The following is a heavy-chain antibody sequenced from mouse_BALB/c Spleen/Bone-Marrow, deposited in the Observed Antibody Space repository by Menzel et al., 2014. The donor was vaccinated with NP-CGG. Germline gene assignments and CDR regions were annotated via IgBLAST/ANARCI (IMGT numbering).Heavy chain of an antibody. CDR2: IRSGGINN. CDR3: ARQRGYAYAMDY. J-gene: IGHJ4*01. CDR1: GFAFSGYD. V-gene: IGHV5-12-1*01. D-gene: IGHD2-2*01. Sequence: EVQGVESGGGLVKPGGSLKLSRAASGFAFSGYDMSWGRQTPEKRLEWVAYIRSGGINNYYPDSVKGRFTISRDNAKNTRYLQMNSRKSENTAMYYCARQRGYAYAMDYWGQGTSVTGSS.